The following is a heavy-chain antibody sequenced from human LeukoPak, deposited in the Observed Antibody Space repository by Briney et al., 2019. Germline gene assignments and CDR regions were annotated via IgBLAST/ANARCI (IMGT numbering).Heavy chain of an antibody. CDR1: GFSFSSYA. V-gene: IGHV3-30*01. J-gene: IGHJ3*02. CDR3: SRSPSLSTVGATESCDI. D-gene: IGHD1-26*01. Sequence: GSSLRLSCAASGFSFSSYAMHWVRQAPGKGLEWVAVISYDGSNKYYADSVKGRFIISRDSSKNTLYLQMNTLRADDTAVYCCSRSPSLSTVGATESCDIWGRGAMVSVS. CDR2: ISYDGSNK.